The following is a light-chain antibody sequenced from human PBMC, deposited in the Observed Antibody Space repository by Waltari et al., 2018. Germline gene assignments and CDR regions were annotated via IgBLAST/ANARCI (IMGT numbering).Light chain of an antibody. J-gene: IGKJ1*01. CDR2: EVS. CDR1: QSLLQSDGRAR. CDR3: MQNIQLPT. Sequence: SQSLLQSDGRARLYWYVQKPGQSPQLLIHEVSNRFSGATDRFSGSGSGTDFTLKISRVEAEDVGVYFCMQNIQLPTFGQGTKVEIE. V-gene: IGKV2D-29*02.